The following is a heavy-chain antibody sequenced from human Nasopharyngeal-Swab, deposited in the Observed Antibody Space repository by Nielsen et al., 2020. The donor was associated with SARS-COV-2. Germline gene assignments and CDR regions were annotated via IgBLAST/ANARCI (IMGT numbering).Heavy chain of an antibody. J-gene: IGHJ4*02. D-gene: IGHD3-22*01. CDR1: GGSISSGSYY. CDR2: IYTSGST. V-gene: IGHV4-61*02. Sequence: SETLSLTCTVSGGSISSGSYYWSWIRQPAGKGLEWIGRIYTSGSTNYNPSLKSRVTISVDTSKNQFSLKLSSVTAANTVVYYCARVYYDSSGYREDWGQGTLVTVSS. CDR3: ARVYYDSSGYRED.